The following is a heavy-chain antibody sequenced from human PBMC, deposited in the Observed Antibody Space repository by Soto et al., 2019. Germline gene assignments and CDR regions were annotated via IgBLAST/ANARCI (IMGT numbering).Heavy chain of an antibody. CDR2: IDPSDSYT. Sequence: XESLEISCKGSGYSFTSYWLGWVRQMPGKGLEWMGRIDPSDSYTNYSPSFQGHVTISADKSIGTAYLQWSSLKASDTAMYYCASQIVVYGMDVWGQGTTVTVSS. J-gene: IGHJ6*02. D-gene: IGHD2-15*01. CDR1: GYSFTSYW. CDR3: ASQIVVYGMDV. V-gene: IGHV5-10-1*01.